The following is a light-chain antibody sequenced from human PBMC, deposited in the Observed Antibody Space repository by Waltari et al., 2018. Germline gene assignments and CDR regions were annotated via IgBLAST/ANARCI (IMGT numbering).Light chain of an antibody. CDR2: EDV. CDR1: SGSIGSNY. Sequence: FILTQPHSVSESPGKTVTISCTRNSGSIGSNYVHWYHQQPGGAPTIVIFEDVKRPSGVPDRCSGSIDSASNSASLTLSGLEIEDEGDYYCQSYDGGIWVFGGGTRLTVL. V-gene: IGLV6-57*04. J-gene: IGLJ3*02. CDR3: QSYDGGIWV.